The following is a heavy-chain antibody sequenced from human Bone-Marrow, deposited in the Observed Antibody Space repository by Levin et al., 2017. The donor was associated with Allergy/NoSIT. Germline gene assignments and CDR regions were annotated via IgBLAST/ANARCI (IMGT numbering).Heavy chain of an antibody. Sequence: GESLKISCAASGFTFSDYYMTWIRQAPGKGLEFVSYISSTGNTMYYADFVKGRFTISRDNAKNSLFLQMNSLRDEDTAVYYCANSYCSGASCFSIDYYGMDVWGQGTTVTVSS. CDR2: ISSTGNTM. J-gene: IGHJ6*02. D-gene: IGHD2-15*01. V-gene: IGHV3-11*01. CDR3: ANSYCSGASCFSIDYYGMDV. CDR1: GFTFSDYY.